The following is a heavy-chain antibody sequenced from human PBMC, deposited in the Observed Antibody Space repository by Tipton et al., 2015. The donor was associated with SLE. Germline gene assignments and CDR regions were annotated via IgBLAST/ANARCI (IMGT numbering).Heavy chain of an antibody. J-gene: IGHJ4*02. CDR3: ARGGIAVAGTHY. Sequence: TLSLTCAVYGGSFSGYYWSWIRQPPGKGLEWIGEINHSGSTNYNPSLKSRVTISVDTSKNQFSLKLSSVTAADTAVYYCARGGIAVAGTHYWGQGTLVTVSS. CDR2: INHSGST. D-gene: IGHD6-19*01. V-gene: IGHV4-34*01. CDR1: GGSFSGYY.